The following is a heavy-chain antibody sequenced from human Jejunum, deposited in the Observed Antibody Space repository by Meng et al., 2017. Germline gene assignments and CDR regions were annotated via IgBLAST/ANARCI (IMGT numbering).Heavy chain of an antibody. CDR1: GFTFTNYW. D-gene: IGHD4-17*01. CDR3: ARDATRGGDLDV. Sequence: GGSLRLSCAASGFTFTNYWMSWVRQVPGKGLEWVAQINEDGSEKYYVGSVKGRFTIPRDNAKISMDLQMNSLRGDDTAVYYCARDATRGGDLDVWGQGAQVTVSS. V-gene: IGHV3-7*01. J-gene: IGHJ5*01. CDR2: INEDGSEK.